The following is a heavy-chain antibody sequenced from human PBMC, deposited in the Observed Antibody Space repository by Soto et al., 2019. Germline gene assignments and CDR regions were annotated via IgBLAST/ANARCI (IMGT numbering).Heavy chain of an antibody. CDR2: IYYSGST. V-gene: IGHV4-59*01. CDR1: GGSISSYY. D-gene: IGHD3-22*01. CDR3: ALGGRLGDSSVDY. Sequence: KSSETLSLTCTVSGGSISSYYWSWIRQPPGKGLEWIGYIYYSGSTNYNPSLKSRVTISVDTSKNQFSLKLSSVTAADTAVCYCALGGRLGDSSVDYWGQGTLVTVSS. J-gene: IGHJ4*02.